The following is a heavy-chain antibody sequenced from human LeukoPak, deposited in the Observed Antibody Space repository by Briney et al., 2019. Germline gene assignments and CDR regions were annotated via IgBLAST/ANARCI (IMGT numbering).Heavy chain of an antibody. CDR2: ISSDGSST. D-gene: IGHD6-13*01. CDR1: GFTFSSYW. CDR3: ARAILGAAAP. Sequence: GGSLRLSCAASGFTFSSYWMYWVRQAPGKGLVWVSRISSDGSSTTYADSVKGRFTMSRDNAKNTLYLQMNSLRAEDTAVYYCARAILGAAAPWGQGTLVTVSS. J-gene: IGHJ5*02. V-gene: IGHV3-74*01.